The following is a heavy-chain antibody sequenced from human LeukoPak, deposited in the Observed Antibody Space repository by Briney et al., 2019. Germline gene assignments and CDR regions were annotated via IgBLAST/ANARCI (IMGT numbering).Heavy chain of an antibody. CDR2: ISNDASHK. J-gene: IGHJ4*02. V-gene: IGHV3-30*04. D-gene: IGHD4-23*01. CDR1: GFTFSRFA. CDR3: ARARSVGPPTGFDQ. Sequence: PGGSLRLSCAASGFTFSRFAMHWVRQAPGKGLEWVAVISNDASHKFYADSVQGRFTISRDNSKNTLPLQMDTLRREDTAVYYCARARSVGPPTGFDQWGQGTPVTVSS.